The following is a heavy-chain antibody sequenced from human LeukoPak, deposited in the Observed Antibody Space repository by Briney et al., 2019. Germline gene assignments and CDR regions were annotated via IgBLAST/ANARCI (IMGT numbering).Heavy chain of an antibody. D-gene: IGHD3-22*01. CDR3: ARLDPSYYYDSSGYYRY. CDR2: INRSGST. Sequence: SETLSLTCAVYGGSFSGYYWSWIRQPPGKGLEWTGEINRSGSTNYNPSLKSRVTISVDTSKNQFSLKLSSVTAADTAVYYCARLDPSYYYDSSGYYRYWGQGTLVTVSS. V-gene: IGHV4-34*01. CDR1: GGSFSGYY. J-gene: IGHJ4*02.